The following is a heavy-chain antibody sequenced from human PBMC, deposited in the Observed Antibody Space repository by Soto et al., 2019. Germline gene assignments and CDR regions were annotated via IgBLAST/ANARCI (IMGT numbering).Heavy chain of an antibody. J-gene: IGHJ4*02. D-gene: IGHD3-22*01. CDR3: AKVPTSNYYGSSGYYAMLFDS. V-gene: IGHV3-23*01. CDR1: GFSFSSYA. CDR2: ITGSGDST. Sequence: PGGSLRLSCAASGFSFSSYAMSWVRQAPGKGLEWVSSITGSGDSTHYADSVKGRFTISRDNSKDTLYLQMNSLTVEDTAVYYCAKVPTSNYYGSSGYYAMLFDSWGQGTLVTVS.